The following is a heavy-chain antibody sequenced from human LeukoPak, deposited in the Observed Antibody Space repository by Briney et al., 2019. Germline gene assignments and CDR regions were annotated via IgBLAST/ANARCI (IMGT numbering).Heavy chain of an antibody. CDR3: AREAQYYYDSSGYYNPIDY. CDR2: INHSGST. D-gene: IGHD3-22*01. V-gene: IGHV4-34*01. J-gene: IGHJ4*02. Sequence: PSETLSLTCAVYGGSFSGYYWSWIRQPPGKGLEWFGEINHSGSTNYNPSLKSRVTISVDTSKNQFSLKLSSVTAADTAVYYCAREAQYYYDSSGYYNPIDYWGQGTLVTVSS. CDR1: GGSFSGYY.